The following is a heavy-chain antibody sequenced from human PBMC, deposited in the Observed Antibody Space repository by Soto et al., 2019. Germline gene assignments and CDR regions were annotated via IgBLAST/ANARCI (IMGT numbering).Heavy chain of an antibody. V-gene: IGHV4-59*01. CDR1: GGSISSYY. Sequence: TSETLSLTCTVSGGSISSYYWSWIRQPPGKGLEWIGYIYYSGSTNYNPSLKSRVTISVDTSKNQFSLKLSSVTAADTAVYYCARGGTAMVPYYFDYWGQGTLVTVSS. CDR2: IYYSGST. J-gene: IGHJ4*02. D-gene: IGHD5-18*01. CDR3: ARGGTAMVPYYFDY.